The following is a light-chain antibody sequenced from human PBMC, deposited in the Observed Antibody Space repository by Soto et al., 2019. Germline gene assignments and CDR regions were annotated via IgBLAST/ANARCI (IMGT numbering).Light chain of an antibody. V-gene: IGKV1-5*03. Sequence: DIQMTQSPSTLSASVGDRVTITCRDSQSISSWLAWYQQKPGTAPKLLIYKASTLQSGVPSRFSGSGSGTEFTLTISSLQPDDSPTYYCQQYNDNWTFGQGTKVEIK. CDR3: QQYNDNWT. CDR1: QSISSW. J-gene: IGKJ1*01. CDR2: KAS.